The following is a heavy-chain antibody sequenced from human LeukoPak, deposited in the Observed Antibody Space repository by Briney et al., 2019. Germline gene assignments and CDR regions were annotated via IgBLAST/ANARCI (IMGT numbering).Heavy chain of an antibody. Sequence: GRSLRLSCAASGFTFSSYSIHWVRQAPGKGLEWVAVISYDGNNKYYADSVKGRFTISRDNSKNTLYLQMNSLRADDTAVYYCAKDRYDFPDYWGQGTLVTVSS. CDR1: GFTFSSYS. J-gene: IGHJ4*02. CDR2: ISYDGNNK. D-gene: IGHD3-3*01. V-gene: IGHV3-30*18. CDR3: AKDRYDFPDY.